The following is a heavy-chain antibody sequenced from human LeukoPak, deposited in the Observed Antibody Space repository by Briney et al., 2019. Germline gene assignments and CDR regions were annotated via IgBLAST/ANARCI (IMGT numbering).Heavy chain of an antibody. V-gene: IGHV4-31*03. D-gene: IGHD2-15*01. CDR1: GGSISSGGYS. Sequence: SHTLSLTCTVSGGSISSGGYSWRWIRQHPGKGLEWIGYIYYSGNTYYNPSLRSRVTISLDPSKNHFSLRLSSVTAADTAVYYCARFGPRNCSGGSCLFDYWGQGTLVTVSS. CDR2: IYYSGNT. CDR3: ARFGPRNCSGGSCLFDY. J-gene: IGHJ4*02.